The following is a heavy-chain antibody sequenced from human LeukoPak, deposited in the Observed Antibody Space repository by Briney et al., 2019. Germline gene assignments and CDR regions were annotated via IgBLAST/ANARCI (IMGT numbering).Heavy chain of an antibody. CDR3: ARDCSGGSCYGAFDI. CDR2: IYDSGST. Sequence: SETLSLTCTVSGASIRSGDYYWSWIRQPPGKGLEWIGYIYDSGSTYYNPSLKSRITISVDTSENRFSLKLSSVTATDTAVYYCARDCSGGSCYGAFDIWGQGPMVTVSS. CDR1: GASIRSGDYY. J-gene: IGHJ3*02. D-gene: IGHD2-15*01. V-gene: IGHV4-30-4*01.